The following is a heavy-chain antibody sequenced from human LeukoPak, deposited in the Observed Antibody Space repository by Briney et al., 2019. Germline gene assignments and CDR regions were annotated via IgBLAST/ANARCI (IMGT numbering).Heavy chain of an antibody. J-gene: IGHJ4*02. CDR2: ISSSSTI. CDR3: ARAPGYGSPDY. V-gene: IGHV3-48*01. CDR1: GFTFSSYS. D-gene: IGHD5-18*01. Sequence: GGSLRLSCAASGFTFSSYSMNWVRQAPGKGLEWVSYISSSSTIYYADSVKGRFTISRDNAKNSLYLQMNSLRAEDTAVYYCARAPGYGSPDYWGQGTLVTVSS.